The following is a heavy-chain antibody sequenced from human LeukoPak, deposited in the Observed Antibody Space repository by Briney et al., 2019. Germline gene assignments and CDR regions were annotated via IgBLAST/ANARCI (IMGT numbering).Heavy chain of an antibody. V-gene: IGHV3-23*01. CDR1: GFILRNYA. Sequence: GRSLRLSCAASGFILRNYAMSWVRQAPGKGLEWVSAITGSGDTTYYADSVKGRFTISRDNSKNTLYVEMNTLRAEDTAVYYCAKWGDYDILTGYYVSDFWGQGTLVTVSS. CDR3: AKWGDYDILTGYYVSDF. J-gene: IGHJ4*02. CDR2: ITGSGDTT. D-gene: IGHD3-9*01.